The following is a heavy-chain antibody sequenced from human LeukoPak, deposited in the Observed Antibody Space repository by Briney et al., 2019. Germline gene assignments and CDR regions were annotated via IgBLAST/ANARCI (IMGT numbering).Heavy chain of an antibody. Sequence: PGGSLRLSCAASGVTVTSNYMSWVRQAPGKGLEWVSVIYSGGATYYADSVKGRFSISRDNSKNTPYLQMNSLRVEDTAVYYCARVKADDAFGIWGQGKMVTVSS. V-gene: IGHV3-53*01. CDR3: ARVKADDAFGI. CDR2: IYSGGAT. J-gene: IGHJ3*02. CDR1: GVTVTSNY.